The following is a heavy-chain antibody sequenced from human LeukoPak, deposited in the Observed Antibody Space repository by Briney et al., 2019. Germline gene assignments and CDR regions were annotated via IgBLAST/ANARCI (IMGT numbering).Heavy chain of an antibody. CDR1: GFTFSSYA. V-gene: IGHV3-30-3*01. CDR3: ARLYGIDY. Sequence: GRSLSLSCAASGFTFSSYAMHWVRQAPGKGLEWVAVISYDGSNKYYADSVKGRFTISRDNSKNTLYLQMNSLRAEDTAVYYCARLYGIDYWGQGTLVTVSS. CDR2: ISYDGSNK. J-gene: IGHJ4*02. D-gene: IGHD3-16*01.